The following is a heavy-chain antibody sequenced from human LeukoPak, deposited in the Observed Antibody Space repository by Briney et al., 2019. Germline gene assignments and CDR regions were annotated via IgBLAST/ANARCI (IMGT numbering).Heavy chain of an antibody. CDR3: AREFTSGWNT. CDR2: IYYSGTT. D-gene: IGHD6-19*01. V-gene: IGHV4-59*01. CDR1: GGSISSYY. Sequence: SETLSLTFTVSGGSISSYYWSWIRQPPGKGLEWIGYIYYSGTTKYNPSHKSRVTMSVDTSKNQFSLKLTSVTAADTAVYYCAREFTSGWNTWGQGTLVTVSS. J-gene: IGHJ5*02.